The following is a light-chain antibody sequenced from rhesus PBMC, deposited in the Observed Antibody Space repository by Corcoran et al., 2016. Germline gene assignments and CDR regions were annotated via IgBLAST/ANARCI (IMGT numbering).Light chain of an antibody. V-gene: IGKV1S14*01. CDR2: YAS. J-gene: IGKJ3*01. Sequence: DIQMTQSPSSLSASVGDTVTITLRASQGISTYLAWYQQKPGKAPRPLISYASNLDSGDPSRFSGSGSGTDFTLTIDSLQPEYFATNYCQQHKSYPFTFGPGTKLD. CDR3: QQHKSYPFT. CDR1: QGISTY.